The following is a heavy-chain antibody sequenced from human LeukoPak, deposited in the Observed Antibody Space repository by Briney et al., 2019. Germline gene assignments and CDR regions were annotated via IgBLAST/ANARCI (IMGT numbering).Heavy chain of an antibody. D-gene: IGHD1-26*01. CDR3: ARGMGSSGLYYFDY. J-gene: IGHJ4*02. Sequence: SETLSLTCTVSGGSISSYYWNWIRQPPGKGLEWIGYIYHSGSTYYNPSLKSRVTISVDRSKNQFSLKLSSVTAADTAVYYCARGMGSSGLYYFDYWGQGTLVTVSS. CDR2: IYHSGST. V-gene: IGHV4-59*12. CDR1: GGSISSYY.